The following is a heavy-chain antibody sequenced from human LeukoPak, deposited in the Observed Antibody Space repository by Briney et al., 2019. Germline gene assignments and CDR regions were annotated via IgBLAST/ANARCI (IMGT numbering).Heavy chain of an antibody. CDR2: ISYDGSNK. D-gene: IGHD1-1*01. CDR3: AKWNGPEDY. Sequence: GGSLRLSCAASGFTFSSYGMHWVRQAPGKGLEWVAVISYDGSNKYYADSVKGRFTISRDNSKNTLYLQMNSLRAEDTAVYYCAKWNGPEDYWGQGTLVTVSS. J-gene: IGHJ4*02. CDR1: GFTFSSYG. V-gene: IGHV3-30*18.